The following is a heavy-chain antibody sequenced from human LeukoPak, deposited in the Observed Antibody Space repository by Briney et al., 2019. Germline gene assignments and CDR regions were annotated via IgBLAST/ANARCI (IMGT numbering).Heavy chain of an antibody. D-gene: IGHD1-26*01. CDR3: ARHRVSGSSYSALEY. J-gene: IGHJ4*02. Sequence: SETLSLTCTVSGGSISSYYWSWIRQPPGKGLEWIGYIYYSGSTNYNPSLKSRVTISVDTSKNQFSLKLSSVTAADTAVYYCARHRVSGSSYSALEYWGQGTLVTVSS. CDR2: IYYSGST. CDR1: GGSISSYY. V-gene: IGHV4-59*01.